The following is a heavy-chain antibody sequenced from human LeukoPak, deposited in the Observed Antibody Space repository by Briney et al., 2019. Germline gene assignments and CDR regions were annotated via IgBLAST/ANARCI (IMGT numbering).Heavy chain of an antibody. CDR1: GFTFDDYA. CDR2: ISWNSGSI. Sequence: PGGSLRLSCAASGFTFDDYAMHWVRQAPGKGLELVSGISWNSGSIGYADSVKGRFTISRDNAKNSLYLQMNSLRAEDTALYYCAKALAYSSSSGLDYWGQGTLVTVSS. D-gene: IGHD6-6*01. CDR3: AKALAYSSSSGLDY. J-gene: IGHJ4*02. V-gene: IGHV3-9*01.